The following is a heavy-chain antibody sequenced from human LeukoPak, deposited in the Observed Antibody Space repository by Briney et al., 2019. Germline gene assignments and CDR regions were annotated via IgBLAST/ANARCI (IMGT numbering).Heavy chain of an antibody. J-gene: IGHJ4*02. CDR2: INTSGRT. CDR1: GASIRDYY. CDR3: AELGNQWELRLDY. D-gene: IGHD1-26*01. V-gene: IGHV4-4*07. Sequence: SETLSLTCTVSGASIRDYYWSWIRQPAGKGLEWIGHINTSGRTNCGPSLKSRATMSRDTSKNQVSLMLASVTAADTAVYYCAELGNQWELRLDYWGQGTLVTVSS.